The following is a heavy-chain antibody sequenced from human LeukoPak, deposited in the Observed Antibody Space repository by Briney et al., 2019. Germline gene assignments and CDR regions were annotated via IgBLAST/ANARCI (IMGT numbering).Heavy chain of an antibody. D-gene: IGHD2-21*02. V-gene: IGHV4-34*01. Sequence: SETLSITCAVYGGSFSGYYWSWIRQPPGKGLEWIGEINHSGSTNYNPSLKSRVTISVDTSKNQFSLKLSSVTAADTAVYYCARNHLGHIVVVTRNDAFDIWGQGTMVTVSS. CDR1: GGSFSGYY. J-gene: IGHJ3*02. CDR2: INHSGST. CDR3: ARNHLGHIVVVTRNDAFDI.